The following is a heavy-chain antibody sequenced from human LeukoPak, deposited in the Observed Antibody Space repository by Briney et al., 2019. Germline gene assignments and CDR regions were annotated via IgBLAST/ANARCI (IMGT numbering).Heavy chain of an antibody. CDR1: GGSISSYY. CDR2: IYYSGGT. Sequence: SETLSLTCTVSGGSISSYYWSWIRQPPGKGLEWIGYIYYSGGTNYNPSLKSRVTISVDTSKNQFSLKLSSVTAADTAVYYCARAASGSYYEVNYWGQGTLVTVSS. D-gene: IGHD1-26*01. CDR3: ARAASGSYYEVNY. J-gene: IGHJ4*02. V-gene: IGHV4-59*01.